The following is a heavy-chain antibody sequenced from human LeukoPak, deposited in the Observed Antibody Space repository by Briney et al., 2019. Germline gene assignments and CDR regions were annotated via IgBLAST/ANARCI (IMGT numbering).Heavy chain of an antibody. Sequence: GSLKISCEGSGYTFTKYWIGWVRQMPGKGLEWMGIIHPGDSHTWYSPSFQGQVTISADKSISMAYLQWSSLKASDTAMYFCARQPGMTAKSWYFDLWGRGTLVTVSS. V-gene: IGHV5-51*01. CDR2: IHPGDSHT. J-gene: IGHJ2*01. CDR3: ARQPGMTAKSWYFDL. CDR1: GYTFTKYW. D-gene: IGHD2-2*01.